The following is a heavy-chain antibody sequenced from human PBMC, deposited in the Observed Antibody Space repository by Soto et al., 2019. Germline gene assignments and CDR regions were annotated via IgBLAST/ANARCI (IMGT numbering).Heavy chain of an antibody. Sequence: EVQLLESGGDLVQPWGSLRLSCAASGFTFSSQTMSWVRQAPGKGLEWVSAMTGISYSTYYADSVKGRFTISRDNSKNTLYLHMNSLSPEDTAVYYCAKGVETLDYWGQGTLVTVSS. D-gene: IGHD1-1*01. CDR1: GFTFSSQT. CDR3: AKGVETLDY. CDR2: MTGISYST. V-gene: IGHV3-23*01. J-gene: IGHJ4*02.